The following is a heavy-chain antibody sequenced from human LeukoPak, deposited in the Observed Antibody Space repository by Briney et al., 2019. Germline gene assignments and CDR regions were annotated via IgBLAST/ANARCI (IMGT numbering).Heavy chain of an antibody. CDR1: GYTFTSYG. CDR2: ISAYNGNT. CDR3: ARDSGMGYCSGGSCYSAEFAYYYGMDV. D-gene: IGHD2-15*01. V-gene: IGHV1-18*01. Sequence: GASVKVSCKASGYTFTSYGISWVRQAPGQGLEWMGRISAYNGNTNYAQKLQGRVTMTTDTSTSTAYMELRSLRSDDTAVYYCARDSGMGYCSGGSCYSAEFAYYYGMDVWGQGTTVTVSS. J-gene: IGHJ6*02.